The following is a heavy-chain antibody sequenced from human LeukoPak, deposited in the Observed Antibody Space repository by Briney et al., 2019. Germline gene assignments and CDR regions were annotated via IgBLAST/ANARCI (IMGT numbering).Heavy chain of an antibody. V-gene: IGHV3-64D*09. J-gene: IGHJ6*02. Sequence: PGGSLRLSCAASGFTFSNYPMHWVRQAPGKGLEYVSAISDSGGSTYYADSVKGRFTISRDNSKNTLYLQMSSLRAEDTAVYFCVRGYSFGPYGMDVWGQGTTVTVSS. D-gene: IGHD2-15*01. CDR1: GFTFSNYP. CDR3: VRGYSFGPYGMDV. CDR2: ISDSGGST.